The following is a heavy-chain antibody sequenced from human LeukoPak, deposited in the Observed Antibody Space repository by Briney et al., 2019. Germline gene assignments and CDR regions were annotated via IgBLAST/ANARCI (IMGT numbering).Heavy chain of an antibody. D-gene: IGHD1-26*01. V-gene: IGHV3-30*18. CDR2: ISYDGSNK. CDR1: GFTFSSYG. Sequence: GGSLRLPCAASGFTFSSYGMHWVRQAPGKGLEWVAVISYDGSNKYYADSVKGRFTISRDKSKNTLYLQMNSLRAEDTAVYYCAKDESAGIVGATLDYWGQGTLVTVSS. CDR3: AKDESAGIVGATLDY. J-gene: IGHJ4*02.